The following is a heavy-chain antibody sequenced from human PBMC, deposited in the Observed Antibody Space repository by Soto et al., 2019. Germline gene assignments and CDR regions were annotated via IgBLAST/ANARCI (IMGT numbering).Heavy chain of an antibody. CDR2: IYTSGST. CDR3: VGTDYSYYYYAMDV. CDR1: DGSIRGYY. V-gene: IGHV4-4*07. Sequence: QVQLQVSGPGLVKPSETLSLTCTVSDGSIRGYYWSWIRQPAGKGLEWIGRIYTSGSTNYNPSLKSRVTMSVDTSKKQLSLKLSSATAADTAVHYCVGTDYSYYYYAMDVWGQGATVTVSS. J-gene: IGHJ6*02.